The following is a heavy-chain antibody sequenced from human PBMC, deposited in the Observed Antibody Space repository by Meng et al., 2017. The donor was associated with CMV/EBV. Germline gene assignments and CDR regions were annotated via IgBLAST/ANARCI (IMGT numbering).Heavy chain of an antibody. CDR3: ARQGIAVSPDGPFDY. CDR2: ISSSSSTI. V-gene: IGHV3-48*04. Sequence: GGSLRLSCAASGFTFSSYSMNWVRQAPGKGLEWVSYISSSSSTIYYADSVKGRFTISRDNAKNSLYLQMNSLRAEDTAVYYCARQGIAVSPDGPFDYWGQGTLVTVSS. J-gene: IGHJ4*02. D-gene: IGHD6-19*01. CDR1: GFTFSSYS.